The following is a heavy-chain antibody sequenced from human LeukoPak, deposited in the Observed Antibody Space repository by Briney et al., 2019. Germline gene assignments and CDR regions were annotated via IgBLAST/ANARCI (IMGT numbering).Heavy chain of an antibody. CDR2: INPNSGGT. V-gene: IGHV1-2*04. Sequence: ASVKVSCKASGYTFTGYYMHWVRQAPGQGLEWMGWINPNSGGTNYAQKFQGWVTMTRDTSISTAYMELSRLRSDDTAVYYCAREANYYGSGSHDYWGQGTLVTVSS. D-gene: IGHD3-10*01. CDR3: AREANYYGSGSHDY. J-gene: IGHJ4*02. CDR1: GYTFTGYY.